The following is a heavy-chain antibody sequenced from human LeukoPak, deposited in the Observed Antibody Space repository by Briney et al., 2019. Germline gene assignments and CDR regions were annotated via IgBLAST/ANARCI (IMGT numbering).Heavy chain of an antibody. CDR1: GYTFSSYY. D-gene: IGHD6-19*01. CDR2: INPSGGST. Sequence: GASVKVSCKASGYTFSSYYMHWVRQAPGQGLEWMGIINPSGGSTKYAQKLQGRVTMTSDTSTSTVYMELSSLRSEDTAVYYCARDAWAVAGRVLFEVGAFDIWGQGTMVTVSS. V-gene: IGHV1-46*01. CDR3: ARDAWAVAGRVLFEVGAFDI. J-gene: IGHJ3*02.